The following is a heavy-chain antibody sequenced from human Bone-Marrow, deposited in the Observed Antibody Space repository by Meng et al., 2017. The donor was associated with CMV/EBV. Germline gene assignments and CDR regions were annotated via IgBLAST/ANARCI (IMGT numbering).Heavy chain of an antibody. CDR2: ISYDGSNQ. CDR1: LRSLA. Sequence: LRSLAMHWVPQAPSKGLEWVAVISYDGSNQYYADSVKGRFTISRDNSKITLYLQMNSLRAEDTAVYYCAREGDPDCSSTSCYYSPIDYWGQGTLVTVSS. J-gene: IGHJ4*02. V-gene: IGHV3-30*04. CDR3: AREGDPDCSSTSCYYSPIDY. D-gene: IGHD2-2*01.